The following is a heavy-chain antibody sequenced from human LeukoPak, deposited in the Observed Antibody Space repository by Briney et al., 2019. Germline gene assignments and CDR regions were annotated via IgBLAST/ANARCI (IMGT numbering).Heavy chain of an antibody. CDR1: GGTFTSYT. CDR3: ATTDY. Sequence: GSSVKVSCKASGGTFTSYTVSWVRQAPGQGLEWMGRIIPMPGTVKYAQKFQGRVTITTDESTSTAYMELSSLRSEDTAVYYCATTDYWGQGTPVTVSS. CDR2: IIPMPGTV. V-gene: IGHV1-69*16. J-gene: IGHJ4*02.